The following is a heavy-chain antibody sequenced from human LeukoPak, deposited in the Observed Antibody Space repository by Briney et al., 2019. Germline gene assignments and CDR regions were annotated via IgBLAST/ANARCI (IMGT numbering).Heavy chain of an antibody. V-gene: IGHV3-7*01. CDR1: RFSFSSYW. D-gene: IGHD6-19*01. Sequence: GALRLSCAASRFSFSSYWMSWVRQAPGKGLEWVANIKQDGSEKYYVDSVKGRFTISRDNAKNSLYLQMNSLRAEDTAVYYCARGFRGWYAEGFDYWGQGTVVTVSS. CDR2: IKQDGSEK. CDR3: ARGFRGWYAEGFDY. J-gene: IGHJ4*02.